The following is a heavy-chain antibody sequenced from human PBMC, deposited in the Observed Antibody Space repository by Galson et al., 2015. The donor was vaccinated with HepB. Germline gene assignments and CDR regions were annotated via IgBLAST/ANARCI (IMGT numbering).Heavy chain of an antibody. D-gene: IGHD6-13*01. CDR1: GYTFTSYG. CDR3: AREAARDYYYGMDV. V-gene: IGHV1-18*04. J-gene: IGHJ6*02. CDR2: ISAYNGNT. Sequence: SVKVSCKASGYTFTSYGITWVRQAPGQGLEWVGWISAYNGNTNYAQNLQGRVTMTTDIPTSTAYMELRSLRSDDTAVYYCAREAARDYYYGMDVWGQGTTVTVSS.